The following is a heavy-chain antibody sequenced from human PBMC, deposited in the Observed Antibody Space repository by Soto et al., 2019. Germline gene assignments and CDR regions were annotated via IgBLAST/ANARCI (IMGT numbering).Heavy chain of an antibody. CDR2: ISTYDGNT. Sequence: ASVKVSCKASGYSFTIYCLTWVRQAPGQGPEWMGWISTYDGNTNYAQNFQGRVSMARDTSTSTAYMELRSLRSDDTAVYYCARDRGRSCIGGTCPFDYWGQGTQVTVSS. J-gene: IGHJ4*02. V-gene: IGHV1-18*01. D-gene: IGHD2-15*01. CDR3: ARDRGRSCIGGTCPFDY. CDR1: GYSFTIYC.